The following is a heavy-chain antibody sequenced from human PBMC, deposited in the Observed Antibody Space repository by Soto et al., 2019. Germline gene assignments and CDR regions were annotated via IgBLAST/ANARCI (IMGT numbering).Heavy chain of an antibody. D-gene: IGHD6-13*01. V-gene: IGHV1-3*01. CDR1: GYTFTSYA. Sequence: ASVKVSCKASGYTFTSYAMHWVRQAPGQRLEWMGWINAGNGNTKYSQKFQGRVTITRDTSASTAYMELSSLRSEDTAVYYCARLGIAAAGTDDYWGQGTLVTVSS. CDR2: INAGNGNT. CDR3: ARLGIAAAGTDDY. J-gene: IGHJ4*02.